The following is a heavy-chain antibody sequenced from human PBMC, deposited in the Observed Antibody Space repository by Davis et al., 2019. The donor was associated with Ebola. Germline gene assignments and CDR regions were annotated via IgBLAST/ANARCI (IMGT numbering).Heavy chain of an antibody. CDR1: GGSFSGYF. D-gene: IGHD3-9*01. J-gene: IGHJ4*02. V-gene: IGHV4-34*01. CDR2: INYSGST. CDR3: ARGGDWQIDF. Sequence: SETLSLTCAVYGGSFSGYFWSWIRQPPGKGLEWIGDINYSGSTNYNPSLKSRVTISVDTSKNQFSLKLSSVTAADTAVYYCARGGDWQIDFWGQGNLVTVSS.